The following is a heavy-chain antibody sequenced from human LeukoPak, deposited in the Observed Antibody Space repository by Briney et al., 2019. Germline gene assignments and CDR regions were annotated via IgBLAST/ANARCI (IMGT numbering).Heavy chain of an antibody. CDR3: ARRPWYSSGWCGGGVDY. CDR2: IYPGDSDT. V-gene: IGHV5-51*01. D-gene: IGHD6-19*01. CDR1: GYSFTSYW. Sequence: GESLKISCKGSGYSFTSYWIGWVRQMPGKGLEWMGIIYPGDSDTRYSPSFQGQVTISADKSISTAYLQWSSLKASDTAMYYCARRPWYSSGWCGGGVDYWGQGTLVTVSS. J-gene: IGHJ4*02.